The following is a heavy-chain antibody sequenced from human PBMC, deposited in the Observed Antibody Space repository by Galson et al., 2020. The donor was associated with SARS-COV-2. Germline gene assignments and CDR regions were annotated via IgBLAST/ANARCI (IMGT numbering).Heavy chain of an antibody. J-gene: IGHJ3*02. V-gene: IGHV3-49*03. CDR1: GFTFGDYA. Sequence: GGSLRLSCTASGFTFGDYAMSWFRQAPGKGLEWVGFIRSKAYGGTTEYAASVKGRFTISRDDSKSIAYLQMNSLKTEDTAVYYCTRGLWYYDILTGYSLIRAVDIWGQGTMVTVAS. CDR2: IRSKAYGGTT. D-gene: IGHD3-9*01. CDR3: TRGLWYYDILTGYSLIRAVDI.